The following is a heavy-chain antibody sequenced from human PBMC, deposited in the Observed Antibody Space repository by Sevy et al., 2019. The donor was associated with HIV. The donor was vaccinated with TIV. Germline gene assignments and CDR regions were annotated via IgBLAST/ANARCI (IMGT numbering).Heavy chain of an antibody. D-gene: IGHD2-21*01. Sequence: GGSLRLSCVASGFTFSSNWMTWVRQAPGKGLEWVANVKQDMSEKYYADSVKGRFTISRDNAKNSLYLQMNSLRAEDTAVYYCARAQQVTMLVVIGGLYFDLWGQGTLSPSPQ. CDR2: VKQDMSEK. CDR1: GFTFSSNW. V-gene: IGHV3-7*01. CDR3: ARAQQVTMLVVIGGLYFDL. J-gene: IGHJ4*02.